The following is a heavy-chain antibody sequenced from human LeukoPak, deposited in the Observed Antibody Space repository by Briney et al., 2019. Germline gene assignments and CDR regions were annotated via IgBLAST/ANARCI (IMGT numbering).Heavy chain of an antibody. CDR1: GFTFSSYG. CDR2: IWYDGSNK. J-gene: IGHJ6*04. D-gene: IGHD4-17*01. Sequence: GRSLRLSCAASGFTFSSYGMHWVRQAPGKGLEWAAVIWYDGSNKYYADSVKGRFTISRDNSKNTLYLQMNSLRAEDTAVYYCARRSMVTTPYYYYGMDVWGKGTTVTVSS. V-gene: IGHV3-33*01. CDR3: ARRSMVTTPYYYYGMDV.